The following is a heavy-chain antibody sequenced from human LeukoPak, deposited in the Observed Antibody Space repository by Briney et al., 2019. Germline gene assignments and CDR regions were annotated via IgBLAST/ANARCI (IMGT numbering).Heavy chain of an antibody. V-gene: IGHV1-58*02. Sequence: SVKVSCKASGLTFTSSAMQWVRQARGQRLEWIGWIVVGSGNTNYAQKFQERVTITRDMSTSTAYMELSSLRSEDTAVYYCAAVRDGGQDYWGQGTLVTVSS. CDR3: AAVRDGGQDY. CDR1: GLTFTSSA. CDR2: IVVGSGNT. D-gene: IGHD4-23*01. J-gene: IGHJ4*02.